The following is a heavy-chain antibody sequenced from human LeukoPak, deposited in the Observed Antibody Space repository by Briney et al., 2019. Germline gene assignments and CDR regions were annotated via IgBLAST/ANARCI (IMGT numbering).Heavy chain of an antibody. CDR2: IRADGINK. J-gene: IGHJ4*02. D-gene: IGHD3-10*01. CDR3: AKDFYGSGSNLDY. V-gene: IGHV3-30*02. CDR1: GFSFSSNG. Sequence: GGSLRLPCAASGFSFSSNGMHWVRQAPGKGLEWVAFIRADGINKYYVDSVKGRFTISRDNSKNTLYLQMNSLRAEDTAVYYCAKDFYGSGSNLDYWGKGTLVTVSS.